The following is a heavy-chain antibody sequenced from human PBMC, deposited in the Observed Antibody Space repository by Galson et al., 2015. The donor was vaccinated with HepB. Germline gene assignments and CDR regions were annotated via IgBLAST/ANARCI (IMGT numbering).Heavy chain of an antibody. CDR1: GYTLTELS. CDR3: ATLTVSGYGPKGASSFFDY. CDR2: FDPDDGET. V-gene: IGHV1-24*01. Sequence: SVKASCKVSGYTLTELSMHWARQAPGKGLEWMGSFDPDDGETIYAQKFQGRVTMTKDTTPDTAYMELSSLRSEDTAVYYCATLTVSGYGPKGASSFFDYWGQGTLVAVSS. J-gene: IGHJ4*02. D-gene: IGHD3-9*01.